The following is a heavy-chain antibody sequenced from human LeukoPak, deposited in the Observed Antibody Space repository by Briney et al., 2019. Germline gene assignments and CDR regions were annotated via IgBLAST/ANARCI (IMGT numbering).Heavy chain of an antibody. V-gene: IGHV4-59*01. D-gene: IGHD4-17*01. CDR1: GGSISSYY. Sequence: RPSETLSLTCTVSGGSISSYYWSWIRQPPGKGLEWIGYIYYSGSTNYNPSLKSRVTISVDTSKNQFSLKLSSVTAADTAVYYCARDQDYGDYGGWFDPWGQGTLVTVSS. CDR3: ARDQDYGDYGGWFDP. J-gene: IGHJ5*02. CDR2: IYYSGST.